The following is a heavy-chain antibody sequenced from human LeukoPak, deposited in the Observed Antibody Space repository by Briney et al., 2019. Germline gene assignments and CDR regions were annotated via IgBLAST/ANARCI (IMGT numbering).Heavy chain of an antibody. CDR1: GYTFTGYY. Sequence: ASVKVSCKASGYTFTGYYMHWVRQAPGQGLEWMGWINPNSGGTNYAQKFQGRVTMTRDTSISTACMELSRLRSDDTAVYYCARAATGWLQPDFDYWGQGTLVTVSS. V-gene: IGHV1-2*02. CDR2: INPNSGGT. J-gene: IGHJ4*02. D-gene: IGHD6-19*01. CDR3: ARAATGWLQPDFDY.